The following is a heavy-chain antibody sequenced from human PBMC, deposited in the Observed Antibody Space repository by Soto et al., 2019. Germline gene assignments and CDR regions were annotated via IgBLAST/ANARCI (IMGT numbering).Heavy chain of an antibody. V-gene: IGHV3-74*01. CDR3: ARDKSGPADY. Sequence: GGSLRLSCAASGFTFNNYFIHWVRQAPWKGLVWVSRIDSDGITTHYADSVKGRFTISRDNAKNTLYLQMNNLRAEDTAVYYCARDKSGPADYCGQGTLVTVSS. CDR2: IDSDGITT. D-gene: IGHD5-12*01. J-gene: IGHJ4*02. CDR1: GFTFNNYF.